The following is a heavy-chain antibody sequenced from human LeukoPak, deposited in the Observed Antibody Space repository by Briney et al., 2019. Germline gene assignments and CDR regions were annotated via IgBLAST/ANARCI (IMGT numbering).Heavy chain of an antibody. CDR1: GGSFSGYY. V-gene: IGHV4-34*01. J-gene: IGHJ4*02. CDR3: ASGASGVPYYFDY. CDR2: INHSGST. Sequence: PSETLSLTCAVYGGSFSGYYWSWIRQPPGKGLEWIGEINHSGSTNYNPSLKSRVTISVDTSKNQFSLKLSSVTAADTAAYYCASGASGVPYYFDYWGQGTLVTVSS. D-gene: IGHD5-12*01.